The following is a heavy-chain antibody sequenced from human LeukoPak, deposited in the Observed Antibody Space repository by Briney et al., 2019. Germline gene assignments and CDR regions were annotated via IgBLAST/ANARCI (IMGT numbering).Heavy chain of an antibody. Sequence: GGSLRLSCAASGFTFSSYSMNRVRQAPGKGLEWVSSISSSSSYIYYADSVKGRFTISRDNAKNSLYLQMNSLRAEDTAVYYCAREGVGSDAFDIWGQGTMVTVSS. CDR3: AREGVGSDAFDI. D-gene: IGHD1-26*01. V-gene: IGHV3-21*01. CDR2: ISSSSSYI. J-gene: IGHJ3*02. CDR1: GFTFSSYS.